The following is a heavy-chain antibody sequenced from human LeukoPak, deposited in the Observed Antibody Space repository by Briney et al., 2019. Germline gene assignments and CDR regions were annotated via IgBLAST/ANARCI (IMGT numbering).Heavy chain of an antibody. D-gene: IGHD3-3*01. CDR2: IYTSGST. CDR3: ASFVNYDFWSGYRYYFDY. V-gene: IGHV4-4*07. J-gene: IGHJ4*02. Sequence: SETLSLTCTVSGVSISRYYWSWMRQPAGKGLEWIGRIYTSGSTYYNPSLKSRVTISVDTSKNQFSLKLSSVTAADTAVYYCASFVNYDFWSGYRYYFDYWGQGTLVSVSS. CDR1: GVSISRYY.